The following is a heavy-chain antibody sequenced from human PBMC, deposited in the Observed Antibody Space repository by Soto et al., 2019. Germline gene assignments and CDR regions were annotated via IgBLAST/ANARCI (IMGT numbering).Heavy chain of an antibody. CDR3: ARDKINYYGSGSYYTKFDY. CDR1: GGTFSSYA. J-gene: IGHJ4*02. CDR2: IIPIFGTA. V-gene: IGHV1-69*13. D-gene: IGHD3-10*01. Sequence: GASVKVSCKASGGTFSSYAISWVRQAPGQGLEWMGGIIPIFGTANYAQKFQGRVTITADESTSTAYMELSSLRSEDTAVYYCARDKINYYGSGSYYTKFDYWGQGTLVTVSS.